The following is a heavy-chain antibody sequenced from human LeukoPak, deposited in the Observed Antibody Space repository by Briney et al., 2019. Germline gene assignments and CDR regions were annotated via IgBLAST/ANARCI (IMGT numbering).Heavy chain of an antibody. D-gene: IGHD3-22*01. CDR1: GGSFSGYY. V-gene: IGHV4-34*01. CDR2: INHSGST. J-gene: IGHJ4*02. Sequence: PSETLSLTCAVYGGSFSGYYWSWIRQPPGKGLEWIGEINHSGSTNYNPSLKSRVTISVDTSKNQFSLKLSSVTAADTAVYYCARAAHDSSGYYQPFDYWGQGTLVTVSS. CDR3: ARAAHDSSGYYQPFDY.